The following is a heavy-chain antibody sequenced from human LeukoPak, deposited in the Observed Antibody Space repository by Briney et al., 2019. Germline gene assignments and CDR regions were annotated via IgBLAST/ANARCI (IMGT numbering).Heavy chain of an antibody. J-gene: IGHJ4*02. V-gene: IGHV3-20*04. CDR3: AREHYTAGFDY. CDR2: INWNGGRK. D-gene: IGHD2-2*02. CDR1: GFTFSSYE. Sequence: GGSLRLSCAASGFTFSSYEMNWVRQAPGKGLEWVSDINWNGGRKGYADSVKGRFTISRDNAKNSLYLQMNSLRAEDTAFYYCAREHYTAGFDYWGQGTLVTVSS.